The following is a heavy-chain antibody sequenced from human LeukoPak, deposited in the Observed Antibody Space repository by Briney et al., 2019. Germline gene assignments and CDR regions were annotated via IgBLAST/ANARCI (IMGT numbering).Heavy chain of an antibody. Sequence: PSETLSLTCTVSGGSISSSSYSWGWIRQPPGKGLEWIGSIYYSGSTYYNPSLKSRVTISVDTSKNQFSLKLSSVTAADTAVYYCAGFQTTVTSYNWFDPWGQGTLVTVSS. CDR3: AGFQTTVTSYNWFDP. CDR2: IYYSGST. CDR1: GGSISSSSYS. J-gene: IGHJ5*02. V-gene: IGHV4-39*07. D-gene: IGHD4-17*01.